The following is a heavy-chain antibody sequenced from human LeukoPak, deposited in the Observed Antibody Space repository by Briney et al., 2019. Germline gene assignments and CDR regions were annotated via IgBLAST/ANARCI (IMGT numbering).Heavy chain of an antibody. V-gene: IGHV4-59*12. J-gene: IGHJ4*02. CDR1: GGSISSYY. D-gene: IGHD1-26*01. CDR2: IYYSGST. CDR3: ARNRRGVGATTFDY. Sequence: SETLSLTCTVSGGSISSYYWSWIRQPPGKGLEWIGYIYYSGSTNYNPSLKSRVTISVDTSKNQFSLKLSSVTAADTVVYYCARNRRGVGATTFDYWGQGTLVTVSS.